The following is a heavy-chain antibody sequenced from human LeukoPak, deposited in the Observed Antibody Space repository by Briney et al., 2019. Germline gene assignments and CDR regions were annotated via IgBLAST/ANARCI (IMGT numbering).Heavy chain of an antibody. CDR2: ISAYNGNT. CDR1: GYTFTSYG. Sequence: ASVKVSCKASGYTFTSYGISWVRQAPGQGLEWMGWISAYNGNTNYAQKLQGRVTMTTDTSTSTAYMELRSLRSDDTAVYYCAGSHCSSTSCYYYYYMDVWGKGTTVTISS. D-gene: IGHD2-2*01. J-gene: IGHJ6*03. V-gene: IGHV1-18*01. CDR3: AGSHCSSTSCYYYYYMDV.